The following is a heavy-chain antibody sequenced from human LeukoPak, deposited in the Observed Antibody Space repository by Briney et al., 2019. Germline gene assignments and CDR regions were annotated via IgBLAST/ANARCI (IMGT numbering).Heavy chain of an antibody. Sequence: PSETLSLTCTVSNGSVGSNFWTYMRQPAGQGLEWIGRIHTSGTTNYNPSLKSRVTMSVDTSKNQFSLKLTSVTAADTAVYYCARGMTVFGVVIKSGMDVWGQGTTVTVSS. J-gene: IGHJ6*02. V-gene: IGHV4-4*07. CDR2: IHTSGTT. D-gene: IGHD3-3*01. CDR3: ARGMTVFGVVIKSGMDV. CDR1: NGSVGSNF.